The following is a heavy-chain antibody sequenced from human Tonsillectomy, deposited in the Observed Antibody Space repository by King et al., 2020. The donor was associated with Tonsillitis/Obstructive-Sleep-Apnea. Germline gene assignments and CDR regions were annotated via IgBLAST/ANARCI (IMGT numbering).Heavy chain of an antibody. V-gene: IGHV4-34*01. D-gene: IGHD1-26*01. CDR3: ASGGGSWFDS. J-gene: IGHJ5*01. CDR2: INHSGST. Sequence: VQLQQWGAGLLKPSETLSLTCAVYGGSFSGYYWSWIRQPPGKGLEWIGEINHSGSTNYNPSLKSRVTISVDTSKNQFSLNLSSLTAADTAVYYCASGGGSWFDSWGQGTLVTVSS. CDR1: GGSFSGYY.